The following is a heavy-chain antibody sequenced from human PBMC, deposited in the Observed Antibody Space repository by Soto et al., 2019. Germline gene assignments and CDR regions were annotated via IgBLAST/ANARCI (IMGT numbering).Heavy chain of an antibody. CDR2: IVGSGDT. J-gene: IGHJ5*02. D-gene: IGHD3-16*01. Sequence: LRLSCAASGFTSSSYAMSWVRQSPGKGLEWVSTIVGSGDTYYIDSVRGRFAISRDNSKNTVYLQMNSLRAEDTAVYHCAKHRDCIANTWPTGHWYAPWGEETLVTVS. V-gene: IGHV3-23*01. CDR3: AKHRDCIANTWPTGHWYAP. CDR1: GFTSSSYA.